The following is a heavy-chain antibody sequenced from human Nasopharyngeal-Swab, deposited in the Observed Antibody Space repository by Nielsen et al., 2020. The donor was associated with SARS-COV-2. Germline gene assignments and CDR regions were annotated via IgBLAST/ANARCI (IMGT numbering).Heavy chain of an antibody. CDR1: GFTFSSYG. CDR2: ISYDGSNK. J-gene: IGHJ4*02. D-gene: IGHD6-19*01. Sequence: GESLKISCAASGFTFSSYGMHWVRQAPGKGLEWVAVISYDGSNKYYADSVKGRFTISRDNSKNTLYLQMNSLRAEDTAVYYCARESGSGWYYFDYWGQGTLVTVSS. V-gene: IGHV3-30*03. CDR3: ARESGSGWYYFDY.